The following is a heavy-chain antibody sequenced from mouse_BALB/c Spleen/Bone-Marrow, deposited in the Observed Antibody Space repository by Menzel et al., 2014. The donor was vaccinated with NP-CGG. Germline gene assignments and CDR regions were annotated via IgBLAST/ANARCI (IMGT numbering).Heavy chain of an antibody. CDR3: ARKKSKLSVWYAY. V-gene: IGHV1-61*01. Sequence: VQLQQSGAELVRPGASVKLSCKASGHTFTSYWMNWVKQRLGEGLAWIGMIDPSDSETYNKQIFKDKATLTVDKSSSTGYMQRSRLTSEDSAVYCSARKKSKLSVWYAYWCQGTLVNVYA. D-gene: IGHD6-2*01. CDR1: GHTFTSYW. CDR2: IDPSDSET. J-gene: IGHJ3*01.